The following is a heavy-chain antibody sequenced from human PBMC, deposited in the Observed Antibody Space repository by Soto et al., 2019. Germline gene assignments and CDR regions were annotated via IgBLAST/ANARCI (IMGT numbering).Heavy chain of an antibody. D-gene: IGHD3-10*01. Sequence: GGSLRLSCAASGFTFSSYAMSWVRQAPGKGLEWVSAISGSGGSTYYADSVKGRFTISRDNSKNTQYLQMNSLRAEDTAVYYCAKDGVLLWFGETKSTHYDYWGQGTLVTVSS. J-gene: IGHJ4*02. CDR1: GFTFSSYA. CDR3: AKDGVLLWFGETKSTHYDY. V-gene: IGHV3-23*01. CDR2: ISGSGGST.